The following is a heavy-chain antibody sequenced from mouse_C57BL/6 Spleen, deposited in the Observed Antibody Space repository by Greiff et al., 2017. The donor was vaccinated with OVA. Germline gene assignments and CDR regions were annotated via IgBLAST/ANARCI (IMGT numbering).Heavy chain of an antibody. CDR3: ARHEDGYSGFAY. CDR2: ISSGGSYT. Sequence: DVMLVESGGDLVKPGGSLKLSCAASGFTFSSYGMSWVRQTPDKRLEWVANISSGGSYTYYPDSVKGRFTISIDNAKNTLYLQMSSLKSEDTAMYYCARHEDGYSGFAYWGQGTLVTVSA. CDR1: GFTFSSYG. D-gene: IGHD2-3*01. J-gene: IGHJ3*01. V-gene: IGHV5-6*02.